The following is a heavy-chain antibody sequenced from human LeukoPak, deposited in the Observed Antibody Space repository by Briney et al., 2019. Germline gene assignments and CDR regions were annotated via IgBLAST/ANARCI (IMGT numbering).Heavy chain of an antibody. Sequence: GGSLRLSCAASGFTFSTYGMHWVRQAPGKGLEWVSYISSSGSTIYYADSVKGRFTISRDNAKNSLYLQMNSLRAEDTAVYYCARVSIGYSSGWYRQYYYYMDVWGKGTTVTISS. D-gene: IGHD6-19*01. V-gene: IGHV3-48*04. CDR1: GFTFSTYG. CDR3: ARVSIGYSSGWYRQYYYYMDV. CDR2: ISSSGSTI. J-gene: IGHJ6*03.